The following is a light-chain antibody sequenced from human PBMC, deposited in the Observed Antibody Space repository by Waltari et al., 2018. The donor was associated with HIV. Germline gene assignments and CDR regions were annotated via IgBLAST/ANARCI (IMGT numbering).Light chain of an antibody. CDR1: QSVLYNSNNKNY. V-gene: IGKV4-1*01. CDR2: WAS. J-gene: IGKJ1*01. Sequence: DIVMTQSPDSLAVSLGERATINCKSSQSVLYNSNNKNYLAWYQQKPGQPPKLLIFWASARESGVPDRFSGSGSGTDFTLTISSLEPEDFAVYYCQQRSKWPPPWTFGQGTKVEI. CDR3: QQRSKWPPPWT.